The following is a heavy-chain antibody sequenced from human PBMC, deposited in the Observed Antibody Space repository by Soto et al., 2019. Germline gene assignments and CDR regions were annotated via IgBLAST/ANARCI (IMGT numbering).Heavy chain of an antibody. CDR2: INHSGST. Sequence: SETLSLTCAVSGGSFSGYYWSWIRQPPGKGLEWIGEINHSGSTNYNPALKSRATISVNTSNNQFSLKLSSVTAADTAVYYCARTVAETYYFDYWAREPWSPSPQ. CDR3: ARTVAETYYFDY. D-gene: IGHD6-19*01. CDR1: GGSFSGYY. J-gene: IGHJ4*02. V-gene: IGHV4-34*01.